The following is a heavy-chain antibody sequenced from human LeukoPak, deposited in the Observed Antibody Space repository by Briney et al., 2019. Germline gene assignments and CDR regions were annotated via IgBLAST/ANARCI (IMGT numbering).Heavy chain of an antibody. V-gene: IGHV4-39*01. D-gene: IGHD1-1*01. CDR1: GDSISSGRNY. CDR3: ARHLSGTTMSHYFDF. J-gene: IGHJ4*02. Sequence: PSETLSLTCSVSGDSISSGRNYWGWIRQSPGKGLEWIASIYSSGNTHSNPSLKGRVSISVDTSKNQVSLKLYSVTASDAAIYYCARHLSGTTMSHYFDFWGQGTLVTVSS. CDR2: IYSSGNT.